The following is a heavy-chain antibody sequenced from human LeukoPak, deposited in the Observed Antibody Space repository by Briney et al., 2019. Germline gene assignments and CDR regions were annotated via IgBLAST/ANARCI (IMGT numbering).Heavy chain of an antibody. Sequence: ASVKVSCKASGYTFTSYDINWVRQATGQGLEWMGWMNPNSGNTGYAQEFQGRVTMTRDTSTSTVYMELSSLRSEDTAVYYCARSNDSSGYYGFHDYWGQGTLVTVSS. CDR3: ARSNDSSGYYGFHDY. J-gene: IGHJ4*02. CDR1: GYTFTSYD. D-gene: IGHD3-22*01. V-gene: IGHV1-8*01. CDR2: MNPNSGNT.